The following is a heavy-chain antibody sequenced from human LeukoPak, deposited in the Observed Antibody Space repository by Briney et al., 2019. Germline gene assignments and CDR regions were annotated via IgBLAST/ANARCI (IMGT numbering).Heavy chain of an antibody. CDR2: IIGSGVTT. V-gene: IGHV3-23*01. J-gene: IGHJ4*02. D-gene: IGHD4-11*01. CDR1: GFTFSNYA. Sequence: GGSLRLSCAASGFTFSNYAMSWVRQAPGKGLEWVSAIIGSGVTTYYADSVTGRFTIARDNRKNTLDLQMNSLRAEDTAVYYCAKDQLTTVTTSFDYWGQGTLVTVSS. CDR3: AKDQLTTVTTSFDY.